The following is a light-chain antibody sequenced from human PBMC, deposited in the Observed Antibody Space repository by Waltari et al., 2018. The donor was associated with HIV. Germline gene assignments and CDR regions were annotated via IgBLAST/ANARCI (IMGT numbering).Light chain of an antibody. CDR3: AAWDDSLSGRV. CDR2: GSN. V-gene: IGLV1-47*01. J-gene: IGLJ3*02. CDR1: SSNIGSNY. Sequence: QSVLTQSPSASGTPGQRVTISCSGSSSNIGSNYVYWYQQLPGTAPKLPISGSNQPPPGVPDRFSGSKACTSSSLAIIGLRAEDEADYYCAAWDDSLSGRVFGGGTKLTVL.